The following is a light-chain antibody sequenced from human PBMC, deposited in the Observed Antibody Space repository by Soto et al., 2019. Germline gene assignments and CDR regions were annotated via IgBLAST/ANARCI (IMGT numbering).Light chain of an antibody. CDR3: CSYAGGYVFEVI. Sequence: QSVLTQPASVSGSPGQSITISCTGTSSDVGSYNLVSWYQQHPGKAPKLMIYEVSKRPSGVSNRFSGSKSGNTASLTISGLQAEDETDYYCCSYAGGYVFEVIFGGGTKLTVL. CDR1: SSDVGSYNL. J-gene: IGLJ2*01. V-gene: IGLV2-23*02. CDR2: EVS.